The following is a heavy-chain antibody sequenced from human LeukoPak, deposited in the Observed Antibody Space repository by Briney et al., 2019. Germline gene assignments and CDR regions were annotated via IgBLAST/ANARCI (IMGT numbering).Heavy chain of an antibody. D-gene: IGHD6-19*01. CDR1: GLTFGSAW. CDR2: IYPRDSDT. Sequence: GESLKISCQPSGLTFGSAWIGWLRQLPGKGLEWMGIIYPRDSDTRYNPSFQGRVTISADKSSSTAYLQWSTLKTSATGLYYFADISGWKGRFVFWGQGTLVTVSS. J-gene: IGHJ1*01. CDR3: ADISGWKGRFVF. V-gene: IGHV5-51*01.